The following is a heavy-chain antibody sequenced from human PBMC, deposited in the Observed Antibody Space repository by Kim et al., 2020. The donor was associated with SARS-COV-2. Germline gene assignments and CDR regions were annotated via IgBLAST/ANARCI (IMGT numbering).Heavy chain of an antibody. V-gene: IGHV1-3*01. CDR3: ASGAAAGGEDY. D-gene: IGHD6-13*01. J-gene: IGHJ4*02. Sequence: KYSQKFQGRVTITRDTSAGTAYMELSSLRSEDTAVYYCASGAAAGGEDYWGQGTLVTVSS.